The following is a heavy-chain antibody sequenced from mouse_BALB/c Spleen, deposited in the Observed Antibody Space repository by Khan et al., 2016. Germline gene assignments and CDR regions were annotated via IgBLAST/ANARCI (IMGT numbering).Heavy chain of an antibody. CDR2: IDPYNGGT. Sequence: EVQLLESGPELVKPGASVKVSCKASGYAFTSYNMYWVKQSHGKSLEWIGYIDPYNGGTSYNQKFKGKATLTVDKSSSTAYMHLNSLTSEDSAVYYCARGGITTVVAKSLDYWGQGTTLTVSS. CDR1: GYAFTSYN. CDR3: ARGGITTVVAKSLDY. V-gene: IGHV1S135*01. J-gene: IGHJ2*01. D-gene: IGHD1-1*01.